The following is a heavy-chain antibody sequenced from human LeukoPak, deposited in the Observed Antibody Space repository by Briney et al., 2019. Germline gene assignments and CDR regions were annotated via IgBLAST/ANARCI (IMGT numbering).Heavy chain of an antibody. CDR1: GFTFSSYA. CDR3: AKEGNYRRSWYSDY. CDR2: ISGSGGST. J-gene: IGHJ4*02. V-gene: IGHV3-23*01. D-gene: IGHD6-13*01. Sequence: GGSLRLSCAASGFTFSSYAVSWVRQAPGKGLEGVSAISGSGGSTYYADSVKGRFTISRDNSKNTLYLQMNSLRAEDTAVYYCAKEGNYRRSWYSDYWGQGTLVTVSS.